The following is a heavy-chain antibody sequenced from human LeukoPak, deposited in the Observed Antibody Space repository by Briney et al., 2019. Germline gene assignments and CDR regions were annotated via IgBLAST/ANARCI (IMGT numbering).Heavy chain of an antibody. V-gene: IGHV3-21*04. CDR1: GFTFSDYR. Sequence: GGSLRLSCVASGFTFSDYRMNWVRQAPGKGLEWVSSISGSSSYIYYADSVKGRFTISRDNAKNSLYLQMNSLRAEDTAVYYCARDTVMYYYDSSGRFAYYFDYWGQGTLVTVSS. CDR3: ARDTVMYYYDSSGRFAYYFDY. D-gene: IGHD3-22*01. J-gene: IGHJ4*02. CDR2: ISGSSSYI.